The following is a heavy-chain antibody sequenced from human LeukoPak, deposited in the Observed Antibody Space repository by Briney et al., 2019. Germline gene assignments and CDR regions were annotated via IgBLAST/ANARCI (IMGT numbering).Heavy chain of an antibody. CDR3: ARDQTPYYGSGSYFSY. J-gene: IGHJ4*02. V-gene: IGHV3-30*04. CDR1: GFTFSSYP. Sequence: GGSLRLSCAASGFTFSSYPMHWVRQAPGKGLEWVAVISYDGSNKYYADSVKGRFIISRDNSKNTLYLQMNSLRAEDTAVYYCARDQTPYYGSGSYFSYWGQGTLVTVSS. CDR2: ISYDGSNK. D-gene: IGHD3-10*01.